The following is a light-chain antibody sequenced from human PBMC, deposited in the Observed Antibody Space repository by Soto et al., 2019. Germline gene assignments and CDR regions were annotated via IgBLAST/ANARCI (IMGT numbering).Light chain of an antibody. CDR3: QQSYSTLVT. J-gene: IGKJ3*01. Sequence: QITQASSPLAATGWDRVHILFRGSSKHRHYLNWYQQKPGKAPKLLIYTASSLEGGVPSRISGSGSGTDFTLTISSLQPEDSATYYCQQSYSTLVTFGPGTKVDVK. V-gene: IGKV1-39*01. CDR1: SKHRHY. CDR2: TAS.